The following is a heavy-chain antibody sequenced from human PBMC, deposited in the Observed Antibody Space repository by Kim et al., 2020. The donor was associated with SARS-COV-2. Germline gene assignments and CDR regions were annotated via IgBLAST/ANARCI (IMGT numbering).Heavy chain of an antibody. CDR2: ISGSGGST. Sequence: GGSLRLSCAASGFTFSSYAMSWVRQAPGKGLEWVSAISGSGGSTYYADSVKGRFTISRDNSKNTLYLQMNSLRAEDTAVYYCAKVAEMYSSGWFGAFDIWGQGTMVTVSS. CDR3: AKVAEMYSSGWFGAFDI. V-gene: IGHV3-23*01. D-gene: IGHD6-19*01. J-gene: IGHJ3*02. CDR1: GFTFSSYA.